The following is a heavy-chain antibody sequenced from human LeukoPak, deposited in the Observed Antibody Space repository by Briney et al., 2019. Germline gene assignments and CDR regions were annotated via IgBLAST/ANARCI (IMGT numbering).Heavy chain of an antibody. D-gene: IGHD3-10*01. J-gene: IGHJ4*02. CDR2: ISHSGIT. V-gene: IGHV4-34*01. CDR3: VRHHEGGYYGSGSDEGYFDY. CDR1: GGSIGGYY. Sequence: SETLSLTCGVFGGSIGGYYWSWIRQPPGKGLEWLGEISHSGITNYNSSLKSRVTISVDTSKNQFSLNLSSVTAADTAVYYCVRHHEGGYYGSGSDEGYFDYWGQGPLVTVSS.